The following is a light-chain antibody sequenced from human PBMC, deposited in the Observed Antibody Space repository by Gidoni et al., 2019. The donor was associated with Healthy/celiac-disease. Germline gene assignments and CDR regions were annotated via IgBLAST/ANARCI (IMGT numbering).Light chain of an antibody. V-gene: IGLV3-21*04. CDR2: YDS. Sequence: SYVLTRPPSVSVAPGKTARITCGGNNMGSKSVHWYQQKPGQAPVLVIYYDSDRPSGIPERFSGSNSGNTATRTISRVEAGDEADYYCQVWDSSSDHVVFGGGTKLTVL. CDR3: QVWDSSSDHVV. J-gene: IGLJ2*01. CDR1: NMGSKS.